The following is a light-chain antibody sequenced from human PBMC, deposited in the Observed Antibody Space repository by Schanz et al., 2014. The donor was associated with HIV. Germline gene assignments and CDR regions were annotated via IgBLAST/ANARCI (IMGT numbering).Light chain of an antibody. Sequence: QSALTQPASVSGSPGQSIAISCTGTNSDIGAYNYVSWYQQHPDKAPKLMIFVLNRRTSGVPDRFSGAKSGNTASLTISGLQAEDEADYYCGSCSPTNTCTFGGGTKLTVL. V-gene: IGLV2-14*01. J-gene: IGLJ3*02. CDR1: NSDIGAYNY. CDR2: VLN. CDR3: GSCSPTNTCT.